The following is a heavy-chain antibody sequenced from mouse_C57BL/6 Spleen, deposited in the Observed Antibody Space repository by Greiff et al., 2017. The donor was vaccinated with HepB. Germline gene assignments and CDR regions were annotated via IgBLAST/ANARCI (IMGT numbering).Heavy chain of an antibody. D-gene: IGHD1-1*01. CDR3: ARVTTVPSRGYFDV. Sequence: VKLVESGAELVRPGTSVKMSCKASGYTFTNYWIGWAKQRPGHGLEWIGDIYPGGGYTNYNEKFKGKATLTADKSSSTAYMQFSSLTSEDSAIYYCARVTTVPSRGYFDVWGTGTTVTVSS. CDR2: IYPGGGYT. J-gene: IGHJ1*03. V-gene: IGHV1-63*01. CDR1: GYTFTNYW.